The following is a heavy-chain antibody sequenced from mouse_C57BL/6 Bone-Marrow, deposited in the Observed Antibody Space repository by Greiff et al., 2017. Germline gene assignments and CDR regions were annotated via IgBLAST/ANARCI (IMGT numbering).Heavy chain of an antibody. Sequence: QVQLQQPGAELVKPGASVKLSCTASGYTFTSYWMQWVKQRPGQGLEWIGEIDPSDSYTNYNQKFKGKATLTVDTSSSTAYMQLSSLTSEDSAVYYCALDGDPGFAYWGQGTLVTVSA. J-gene: IGHJ3*01. CDR1: GYTFTSYW. CDR2: IDPSDSYT. D-gene: IGHD3-3*01. CDR3: ALDGDPGFAY. V-gene: IGHV1-50*01.